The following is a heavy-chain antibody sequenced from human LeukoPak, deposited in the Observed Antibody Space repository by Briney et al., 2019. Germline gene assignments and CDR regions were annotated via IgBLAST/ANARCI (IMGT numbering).Heavy chain of an antibody. Sequence: PGGSLRLSCAASGFRFSTYSMNWVRQAPGKGLEWISYISHSGGAEHYTDSVKGRFTISRDNAKNAIYLQMNSLRAEDTAVYFCARDYVFAFDYWSQGTLVTVSS. CDR2: ISHSGGAE. V-gene: IGHV3-48*01. J-gene: IGHJ4*02. CDR1: GFRFSTYS. CDR3: ARDYVFAFDY. D-gene: IGHD3-10*02.